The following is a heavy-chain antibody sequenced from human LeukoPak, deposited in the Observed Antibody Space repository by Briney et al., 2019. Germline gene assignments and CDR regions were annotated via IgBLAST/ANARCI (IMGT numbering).Heavy chain of an antibody. CDR3: AKASKWELQELDY. Sequence: PGGFLRLSCAASGFTFSSYAMSWVRQAPGKGLEWVSAISGSGGSTYYADSVKGRFTISRDNSKNTLYLQMNSLRAEDTAVYYCAKASKWELQELDYWGQGTLVTVSS. V-gene: IGHV3-23*01. CDR2: ISGSGGST. CDR1: GFTFSSYA. D-gene: IGHD1-26*01. J-gene: IGHJ4*02.